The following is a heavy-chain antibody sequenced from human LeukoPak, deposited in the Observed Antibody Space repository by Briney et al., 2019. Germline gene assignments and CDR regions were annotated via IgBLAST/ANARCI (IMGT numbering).Heavy chain of an antibody. V-gene: IGHV5-10-1*01. D-gene: IGHD6-13*01. J-gene: IGHJ4*02. CDR1: GYSFTSYW. CDR3: ARHASSSSYVWLVDY. CDR2: IYPTDSYT. Sequence: LGESLSISCKGSGYSFTSYWFTWVRQLPRQGLEWMRRIYPTDSYTTYRPSFQVHVTISADQSISTAYLQWTSLQASDTAIYYCARHASSSSYVWLVDYWGQGTLVTVPS.